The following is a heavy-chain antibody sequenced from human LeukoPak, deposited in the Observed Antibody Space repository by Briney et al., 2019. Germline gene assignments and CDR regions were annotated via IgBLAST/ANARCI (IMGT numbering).Heavy chain of an antibody. J-gene: IGHJ4*02. Sequence: SETLSLTCTVSSGSISTSNYYWGWVRQPPGNALEWIGNIFYSGSTYYSPSLKSRVTISVDTSKNQFSLKLSSVTAADTAVYYCVRWAVGATFDYWGQGTLVTVSS. V-gene: IGHV4-39*07. CDR1: SGSISTSNYY. CDR3: VRWAVGATFDY. D-gene: IGHD1-26*01. CDR2: IFYSGST.